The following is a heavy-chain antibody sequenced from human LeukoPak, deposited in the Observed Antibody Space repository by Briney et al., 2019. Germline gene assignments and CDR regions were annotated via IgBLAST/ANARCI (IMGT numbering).Heavy chain of an antibody. CDR1: GGSISTYS. CDR2: IFASGTT. J-gene: IGHJ4*02. Sequence: SETLSLTCTVSGGSISTYSWNWIRQPAGKGLEWIGRIFASGTTKYNPSLKSRVTMSVETSKNQFSLKLSSVTAADTAVYYCARQSEYSSSSFDYWGQGTLVTVSS. V-gene: IGHV4-4*07. CDR3: ARQSEYSSSSFDY. D-gene: IGHD6-6*01.